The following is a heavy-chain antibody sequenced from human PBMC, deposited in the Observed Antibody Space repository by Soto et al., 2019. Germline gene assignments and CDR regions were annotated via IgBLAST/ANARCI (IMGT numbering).Heavy chain of an antibody. Sequence: EVQLVESGGGLVKPGGSLRLSCAASGFTFSNAWMNWVRQAPGKGLEWVGRIKTKTDGGTTDYAAPVNGRFTISRGDSKDPVYSEINRLKNEETGGEYFATVPWRPENWGLGTLVTVSS. CDR3: ATVPWRPEN. CDR2: IKTKTDGGTT. CDR1: GFTFSNAW. V-gene: IGHV3-15*07. D-gene: IGHD6-25*01. J-gene: IGHJ1*01.